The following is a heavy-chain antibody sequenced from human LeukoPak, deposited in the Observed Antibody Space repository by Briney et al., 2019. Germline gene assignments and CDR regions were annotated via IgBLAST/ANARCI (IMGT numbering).Heavy chain of an antibody. V-gene: IGHV4-59*01. CDR2: IYYSGST. Sequence: SETLSLTCTVSGGSISSYYWSWIRQPPGKGLEWIGYIYYSGSTNYNPSLKSRVTISVDTSKNQFSLKLSSVTAADTAVYYCARGLTNVLLWFGELHDYWGQGTLVTVSS. CDR3: ARGLTNVLLWFGELHDY. D-gene: IGHD3-10*01. J-gene: IGHJ4*02. CDR1: GGSISSYY.